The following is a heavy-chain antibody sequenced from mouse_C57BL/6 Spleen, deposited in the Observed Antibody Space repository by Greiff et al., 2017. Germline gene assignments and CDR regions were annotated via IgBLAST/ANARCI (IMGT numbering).Heavy chain of an antibody. J-gene: IGHJ4*01. V-gene: IGHV1-54*01. Sequence: QVQLRQSGAELVRPGTSVKVSCKASGYAFTNYLIEWVKQRPGQGLEWIGVFNPGSGGTNYNEKFKGKATLTADKSSSTAYMQLSSLTSEDSAVYFCARYDYDYAMDYWGQGTSVTVSS. D-gene: IGHD2-4*01. CDR1: GYAFTNYL. CDR3: ARYDYDYAMDY. CDR2: FNPGSGGT.